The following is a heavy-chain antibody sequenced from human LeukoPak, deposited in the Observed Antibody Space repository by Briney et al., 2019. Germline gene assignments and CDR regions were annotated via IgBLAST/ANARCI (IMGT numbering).Heavy chain of an antibody. CDR1: GGSISSDGYY. CDR2: IYYSGST. D-gene: IGHD6-19*01. J-gene: IGHJ4*02. Sequence: SETLSLTCTVSGGSISSDGYYWSWIRQHPGKGLEWIGYIYYSGSTYYNPSLKSRVTISVDTSKNQFSLKRSSVSAADTAVYYCASGAVAADYWGQGTLVTVSS. CDR3: ASGAVAADY. V-gene: IGHV4-31*03.